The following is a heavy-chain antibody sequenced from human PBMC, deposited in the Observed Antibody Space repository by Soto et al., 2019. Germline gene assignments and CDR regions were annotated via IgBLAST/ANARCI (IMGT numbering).Heavy chain of an antibody. V-gene: IGHV3-33*01. Sequence: GSLRLSCAASGFTFSNYGMHWVRQAPGKGLEWVAVIWYDGSNKYYADSVKGRFTISRDNAKNSLYLQMNSLRAEDTAVYYWAGHVRHSWGQGTLVTVSS. D-gene: IGHD6-25*01. J-gene: IGHJ4*02. CDR3: AGHVRHS. CDR2: IWYDGSNK. CDR1: GFTFSNYG.